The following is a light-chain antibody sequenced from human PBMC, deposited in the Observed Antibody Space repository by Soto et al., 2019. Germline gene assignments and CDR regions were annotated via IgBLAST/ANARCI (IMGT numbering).Light chain of an antibody. CDR2: GAS. Sequence: EILMTQSPSTLAVSPGERATLSCRASQSVSSNLAWYQQKPGQAPRLLIYGASTRPTGIPARFSGSGSGTEFTLTISSLQSEDFEVYYCQQYNNSPWTFGQGTKVDIK. J-gene: IGKJ1*01. V-gene: IGKV3-15*01. CDR1: QSVSSN. CDR3: QQYNNSPWT.